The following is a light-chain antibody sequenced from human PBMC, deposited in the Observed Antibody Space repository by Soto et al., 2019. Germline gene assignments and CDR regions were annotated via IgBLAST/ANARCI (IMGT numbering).Light chain of an antibody. CDR2: DAS. Sequence: DIQMTQSPSTLSASVGDRVTITCRASQSISSWLAWYQQKPGKAPKLLIYDASSLESGVPSRFSGSGSGTEFTLTISSLQPDDFETYYCQQYNSYWGTFGQGTKVEIK. CDR1: QSISSW. CDR3: QQYNSYWGT. J-gene: IGKJ1*01. V-gene: IGKV1-5*01.